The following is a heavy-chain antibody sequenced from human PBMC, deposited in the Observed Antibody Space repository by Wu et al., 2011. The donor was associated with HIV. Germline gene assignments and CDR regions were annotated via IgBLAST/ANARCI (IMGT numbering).Heavy chain of an antibody. CDR3: ARYYDILTGSLDYFDY. J-gene: IGHJ4*02. CDR1: GFTFTGYY. D-gene: IGHD3-9*01. CDR2: INPNSGGT. Sequence: QVQLVQSGAEVKKPGASVKVSCKASGFTFTGYYMHWVRQAPGQGLEWMGWINPNSGGTNYAQKFQGRVTMTRDTSISTAYMELRSLRSDDTAMYYCARYYDILTGSLDYFDYWGQGTLVTVSS. V-gene: IGHV1-2*02.